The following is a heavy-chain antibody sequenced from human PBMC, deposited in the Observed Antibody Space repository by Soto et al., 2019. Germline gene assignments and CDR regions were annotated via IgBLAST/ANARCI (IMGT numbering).Heavy chain of an antibody. J-gene: IGHJ4*02. Sequence: QVQLQESGPGLVKPSQTLSLTCTVSGGSISSGGYYWSWIRQHPGKGLEWIGYIYYSGSTYYNPSLKSRVTMSLDTSKNQFSLKLSSVTAADTAVYYCAREGGIVGATAADYWGQGTLVTVSS. CDR3: AREGGIVGATAADY. CDR2: IYYSGST. V-gene: IGHV4-31*03. D-gene: IGHD1-26*01. CDR1: GGSISSGGYY.